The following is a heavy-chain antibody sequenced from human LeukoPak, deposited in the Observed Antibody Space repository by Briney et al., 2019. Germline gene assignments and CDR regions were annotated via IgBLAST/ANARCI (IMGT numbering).Heavy chain of an antibody. CDR1: GYTFTSYY. V-gene: IGHV1-46*01. CDR3: ARGAWPVAYYDSSGYLHYFDY. J-gene: IGHJ4*02. Sequence: ASVKVSCKASGYTFTSYYMHWVRQAPGQGLEWIGIINPSGASTNYAQKFQGRVTMTRDTSTSTVYMELSSLRSEDTAVYYCARGAWPVAYYDSSGYLHYFDYWGQGTLVTVSS. D-gene: IGHD3-22*01. CDR2: INPSGAST.